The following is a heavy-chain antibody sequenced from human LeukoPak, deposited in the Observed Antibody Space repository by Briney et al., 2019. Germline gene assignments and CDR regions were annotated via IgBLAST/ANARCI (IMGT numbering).Heavy chain of an antibody. CDR3: ASSSGGSEQNWFDP. CDR1: GFTVSSNY. Sequence: PGGSLRLSCAASGFTVSSNYMSWVRQAPGKGLEWVSVIYSGGSTYYADSVKGRFTISRDNSKNTLYLQMNSLRAEDTAVYYCASSSGGSEQNWFDPWGQGTLVTVSS. CDR2: IYSGGST. D-gene: IGHD2-15*01. J-gene: IGHJ5*02. V-gene: IGHV3-53*01.